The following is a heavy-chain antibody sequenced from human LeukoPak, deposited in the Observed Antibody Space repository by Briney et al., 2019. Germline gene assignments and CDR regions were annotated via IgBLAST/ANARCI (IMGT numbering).Heavy chain of an antibody. CDR1: GFSLSTHW. CDR3: AKRNDYGDYGANDAFDI. CDR2: MNEEGSVK. J-gene: IGHJ3*02. V-gene: IGHV3-7*01. D-gene: IGHD4-17*01. Sequence: PGGSLRLSCAASGFSLSTHWMTWVRQAPEKGLEWVANMNEEGSVKHYVDSVKGRFTISRDNSENTLYLQMNSLRVEDTAVYYCAKRNDYGDYGANDAFDIWGQGTMVTVS.